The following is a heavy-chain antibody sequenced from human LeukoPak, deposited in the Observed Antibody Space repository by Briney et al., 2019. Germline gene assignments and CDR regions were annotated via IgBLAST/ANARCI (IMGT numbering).Heavy chain of an antibody. CDR1: GGSITTTDFD. Sequence: SETLSLTCAVSGGSITTTDFDWSWIRQPPGQGFEWIATISSSGKAYYYPSLMSRVTISVDTSKNQFSLDVTSVTAADTGLFYCARFKGGTGFDYWGRGILVIVS. CDR3: ARFKGGTGFDY. CDR2: ISSSGKA. D-gene: IGHD1-26*01. J-gene: IGHJ4*02. V-gene: IGHV4-39*01.